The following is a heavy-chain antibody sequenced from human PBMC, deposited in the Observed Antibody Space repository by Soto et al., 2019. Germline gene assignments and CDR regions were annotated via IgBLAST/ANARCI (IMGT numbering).Heavy chain of an antibody. V-gene: IGHV4-34*01. J-gene: IGHJ6*02. CDR3: ARRGLRYFDWVSRKLHYYYYYGMDV. Sequence: SETLSLTCAVYGGSFSGYYWSWIRQPPGKGLEWIGEINHSGSTNYNPSLKSRVTISVDTSKNQFSLKLSSVTAADTAVYYCARRGLRYFDWVSRKLHYYYYYGMDVWGQGTTVTVSS. D-gene: IGHD3-9*01. CDR1: GGSFSGYY. CDR2: INHSGST.